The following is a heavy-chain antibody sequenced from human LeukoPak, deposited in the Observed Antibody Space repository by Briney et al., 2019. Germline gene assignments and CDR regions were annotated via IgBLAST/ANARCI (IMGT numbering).Heavy chain of an antibody. D-gene: IGHD6-13*01. J-gene: IGHJ6*03. CDR1: GFTFSSYS. Sequence: GGSLRLSCAASGFTFSSYSMNWVRQAPGKGLEWVSSISSSSSYIYYADSVKGRFTISRDNAKNSLYLQMNSLRAEDTAVYYCAREWIAAAGTWGYYYYYMDVWGKGTTVTVSS. CDR2: ISSSSSYI. CDR3: AREWIAAAGTWGYYYYYMDV. V-gene: IGHV3-21*04.